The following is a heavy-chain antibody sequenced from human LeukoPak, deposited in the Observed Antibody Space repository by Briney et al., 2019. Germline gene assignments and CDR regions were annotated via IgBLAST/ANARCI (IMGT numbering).Heavy chain of an antibody. J-gene: IGHJ5*02. CDR1: GFTVSSDY. CDR2: IYSGGST. CDR3: ARNWFDP. Sequence: GGSLRLSCAASGFTVSSDYMSWVRQAPGKGLEWVSVIYSGGSTYYADSVKGRFTISRDKSKNTVYLQMYSLRFEDTAMYYCARNWFDPWGQGTLVTVSS. V-gene: IGHV3-53*05.